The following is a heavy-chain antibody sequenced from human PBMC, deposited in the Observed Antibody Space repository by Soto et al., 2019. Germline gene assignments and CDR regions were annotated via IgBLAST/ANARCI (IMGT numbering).Heavy chain of an antibody. CDR1: GYTFTGQY. D-gene: IGHD3-3*02. Sequence: ASVKVSCKASGYTFTGQYMHWVRQAPGQGLEWMGWINPDSGDTKYAQKFQGRVTMTRDTSISTVYMELSRLKSDDAAVYYCARDRGNMVAIFHHYYGMDVWGQGTTVTVSS. CDR2: INPDSGDT. J-gene: IGHJ6*02. CDR3: ARDRGNMVAIFHHYYGMDV. V-gene: IGHV1-2*02.